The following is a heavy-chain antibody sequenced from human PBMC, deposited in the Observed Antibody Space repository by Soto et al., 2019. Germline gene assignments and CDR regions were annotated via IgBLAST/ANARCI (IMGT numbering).Heavy chain of an antibody. CDR1: ADTFSSSA. CDR2: IIPFFHAA. V-gene: IGHV1-69*01. Sequence: QVQLVQSGAEVKKPGSSVKVSCTASADTFSSSAFSWVRQAPGQGLEWMGGIIPFFHAANYAQRFQGRVTITADESTSTVYMELSSLRSEDTALYYCARDLISNYHYYGMDVWGQGPTVTVSS. CDR3: ARDLISNYHYYGMDV. J-gene: IGHJ6*02.